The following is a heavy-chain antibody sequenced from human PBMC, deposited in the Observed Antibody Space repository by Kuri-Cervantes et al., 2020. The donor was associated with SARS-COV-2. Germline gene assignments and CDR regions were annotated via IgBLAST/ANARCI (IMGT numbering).Heavy chain of an antibody. CDR1: GFTFSSYG. CDR3: TTLIDY. V-gene: IGHV3-30*02. Sequence: GGSLRLSCAASGFTFSSYGMHWVRQAPGKGLEWAAFIRYDGSNKYYADSVKGRFTISRDNSKNTLYLQMNSLKTEDTAVYYCTTLIDYWGQGALVTVSS. J-gene: IGHJ4*02. CDR2: IRYDGSNK.